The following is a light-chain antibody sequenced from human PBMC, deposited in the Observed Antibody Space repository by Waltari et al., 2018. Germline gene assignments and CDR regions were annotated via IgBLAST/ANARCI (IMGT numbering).Light chain of an antibody. CDR3: LQDNSYPFT. Sequence: AIQMTQSPSSLSASVGDRVTITCRATQGIRDDLGWFQHKPGKAPRLLIYAASRLQSGVPSRFSGSASGTDFTLIISSLQPEDFATYYCLQDNSYPFTFGGGTKVEIK. CDR2: AAS. J-gene: IGKJ4*01. CDR1: QGIRDD. V-gene: IGKV1-6*02.